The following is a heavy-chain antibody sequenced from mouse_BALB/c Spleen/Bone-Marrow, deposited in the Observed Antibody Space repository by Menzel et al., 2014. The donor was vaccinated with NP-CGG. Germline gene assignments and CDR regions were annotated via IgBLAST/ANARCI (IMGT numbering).Heavy chain of an antibody. V-gene: IGHV4-1*02. CDR1: GFDFSRYW. CDR2: INPDSSTI. CDR3: ARQGYYGKGDY. Sequence: EVKLMESGGGLVQPGGSLKLSCAASGFDFSRYWMSWVRQAPGKGLEWIGEINPDSSTINYTPSLKDKFIISRDNAKNTLYLQMSKVRSEDTALYYCARQGYYGKGDYWGQGTTLIVSS. D-gene: IGHD2-1*01. J-gene: IGHJ2*01.